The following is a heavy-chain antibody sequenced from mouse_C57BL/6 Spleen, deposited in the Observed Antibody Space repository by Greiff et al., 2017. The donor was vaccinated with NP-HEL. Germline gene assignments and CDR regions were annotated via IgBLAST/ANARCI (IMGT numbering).Heavy chain of an antibody. CDR3: ASHYGSSYFDY. V-gene: IGHV5-4*03. Sequence: EVKVVESGGGLVKPGGSLKLSCAASGFTFSSYAMSWVRQTPEKRLEWVATISDGGSYTYYPDNVKGRFTISRDNAKNNLYLQMSHLKSEDTAMYYFASHYGSSYFDYWGQGTTLTVSS. CDR1: GFTFSSYA. CDR2: ISDGGSYT. D-gene: IGHD1-1*01. J-gene: IGHJ2*01.